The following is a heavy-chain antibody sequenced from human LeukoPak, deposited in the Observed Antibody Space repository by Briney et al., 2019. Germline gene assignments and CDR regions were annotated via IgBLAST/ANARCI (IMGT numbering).Heavy chain of an antibody. CDR1: GYTFTSYD. V-gene: IGHV1-8*01. D-gene: IGHD6-13*01. Sequence: ASVKVSCKASGYTFTSYDINWVRQATGQGHEWMGWMNPNSGNTGYAQKFQGRVTMTRNTSISTAYVELSSLRSEDTVVYYCARVRGYSSSWTLGYWGQGTLVTVSS. CDR3: ARVRGYSSSWTLGY. CDR2: MNPNSGNT. J-gene: IGHJ4*02.